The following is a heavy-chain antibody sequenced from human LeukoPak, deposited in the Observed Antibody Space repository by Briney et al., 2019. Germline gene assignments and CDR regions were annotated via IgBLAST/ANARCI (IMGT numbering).Heavy chain of an antibody. V-gene: IGHV3-43*02. CDR3: ARESESSGWYDY. D-gene: IGHD6-19*01. J-gene: IGHJ4*02. CDR1: GFMFHDYA. Sequence: GGSLRLFCAAPGFMFHDYAIHWVRQAPGKGLELVSLISGDGGSTFYADSVKGRFTISRDNSKNSLYLQMNSLRSDDTALYYCARESESSGWYDYWGRGTLVTVSS. CDR2: ISGDGGST.